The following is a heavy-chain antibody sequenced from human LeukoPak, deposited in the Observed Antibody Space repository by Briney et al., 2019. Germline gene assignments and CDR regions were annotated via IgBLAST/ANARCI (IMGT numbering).Heavy chain of an antibody. J-gene: IGHJ5*02. Sequence: ASVKVSCKASGYTFTSYGISWVRQAPGQGLEWMGWISAYNGNTNYAQKLQGRVTMTTDTSTSTAYMELRSLRSDDTAVYYCASLYGTGIAAAGTGKGWFDPWGQGTLVTVSS. D-gene: IGHD6-13*01. CDR1: GYTFTSYG. CDR2: ISAYNGNT. V-gene: IGHV1-18*01. CDR3: ASLYGTGIAAAGTGKGWFDP.